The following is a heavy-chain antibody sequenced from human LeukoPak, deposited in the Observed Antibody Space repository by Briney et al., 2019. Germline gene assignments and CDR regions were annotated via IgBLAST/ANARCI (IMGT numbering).Heavy chain of an antibody. D-gene: IGHD3-10*01. Sequence: ASVKVSCKASGYTFTSYGISWVRQAPGQGLEWMGWISAYNGNTNYAQKLQGRVTMTTDTSTSTAYMELRSLRSDDTAVYYCARLGRAGYYGSGSCLDPWGQGTLVTVSS. V-gene: IGHV1-18*01. J-gene: IGHJ5*02. CDR2: ISAYNGNT. CDR1: GYTFTSYG. CDR3: ARLGRAGYYGSGSCLDP.